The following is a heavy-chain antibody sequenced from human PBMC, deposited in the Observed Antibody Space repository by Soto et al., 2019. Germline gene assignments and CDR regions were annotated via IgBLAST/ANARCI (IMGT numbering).Heavy chain of an antibody. D-gene: IGHD2-8*01. CDR2: ISRDGSSK. Sequence: QVHLVESGGGVVQPGGSLRLSCAASGFTFSRYAMHWVRQAPGEGLEWVAGISRDGSSKYYGDSVKGRFTVSRDNSNNTLYLSMTSLRPDDTAVFYCARSRNGAVPDSINFWSQGTMVTVSS. CDR3: ARSRNGAVPDSINF. J-gene: IGHJ1*01. V-gene: IGHV3-30-3*01. CDR1: GFTFSRYA.